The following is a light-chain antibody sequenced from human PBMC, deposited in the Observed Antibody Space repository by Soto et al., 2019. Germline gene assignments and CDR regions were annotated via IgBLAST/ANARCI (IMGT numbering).Light chain of an antibody. CDR1: SYNIGAGYD. CDR2: GNS. V-gene: IGLV1-40*01. CDR3: QSYDSSLSVVV. J-gene: IGLJ2*01. Sequence: QSVLTQPPSVSGAPGQRVTISCTGRSYNIGAGYDVHGYQQLPGTAPKLLIYGNSNRPSGVPDRFSGSKSGTSASLAITGLQAEDEADYYCQSYDSSLSVVVFGGGTQLTVL.